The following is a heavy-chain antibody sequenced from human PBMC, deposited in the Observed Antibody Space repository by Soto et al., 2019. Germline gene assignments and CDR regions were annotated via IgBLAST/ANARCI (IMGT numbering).Heavy chain of an antibody. D-gene: IGHD3-10*01. CDR1: GYTFTSYG. CDR3: ARVEFLWFGELLSDYYYYYGMDV. Sequence: EASVKVSCKASGYTFTSYGISWVRQAPGQGLEWMGWISAYNGNTNYAQKLQGRVTMTTDTSTSTAYMELRSLRSDDTAVYYCARVEFLWFGELLSDYYYYYGMDVWGQGTTVTVSS. V-gene: IGHV1-18*04. J-gene: IGHJ6*02. CDR2: ISAYNGNT.